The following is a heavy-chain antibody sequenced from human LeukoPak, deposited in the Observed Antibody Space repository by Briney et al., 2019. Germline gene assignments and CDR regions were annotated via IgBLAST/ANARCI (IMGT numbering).Heavy chain of an antibody. CDR2: INHSGST. Sequence: SETLSLTCGVYGGSFSGYYGSWIRQSPGKGLEWIGEINHSGSTNYKPSLKSRVTISVDTSKNQFSLKLSSVTAADTAVYYCACLTTADAFDIWGQGTMVTVSS. V-gene: IGHV4-34*01. CDR1: GGSFSGYY. CDR3: ACLTTADAFDI. D-gene: IGHD3-22*01. J-gene: IGHJ3*02.